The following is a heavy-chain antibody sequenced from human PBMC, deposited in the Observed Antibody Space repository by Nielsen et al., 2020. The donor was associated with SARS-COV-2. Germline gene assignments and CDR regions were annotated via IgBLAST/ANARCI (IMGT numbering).Heavy chain of an antibody. CDR3: AASCSSTSCDWFDP. CDR2: FDPEDGET. D-gene: IGHD2-2*01. Sequence: ASVKVSCKVSGYTLTELSMHWVRQAPGKGLEWMGGFDPEDGETIYVQKFQGRVTMTEDTSTDTAYMELSSLRSEDTAVYYCAASCSSTSCDWFDPWGQGTLVTVSS. CDR1: GYTLTELS. J-gene: IGHJ5*02. V-gene: IGHV1-24*01.